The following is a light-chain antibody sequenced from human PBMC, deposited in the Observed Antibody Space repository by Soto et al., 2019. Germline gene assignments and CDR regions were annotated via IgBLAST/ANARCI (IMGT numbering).Light chain of an antibody. J-gene: IGLJ1*01. CDR2: SNN. V-gene: IGLV1-44*01. CDR3: AAWADSLNGYV. CDR1: SSNIGSNT. Sequence: QSVLTQPPSASGTPGQRVTISCSGSSSNIGSNTVNGYQQLPGTAPKLLIYSNNQRPSGVPDRFSGSKSGTSASLAISGLQSEDEADYYCAAWADSLNGYVFGTGTKVPVL.